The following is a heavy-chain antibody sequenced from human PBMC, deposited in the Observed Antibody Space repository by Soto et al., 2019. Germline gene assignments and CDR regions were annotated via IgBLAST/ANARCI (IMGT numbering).Heavy chain of an antibody. V-gene: IGHV4-34*01. CDR2: INHSGST. Sequence: PAETLSLTCAVYGGSFSGYSWSWIRQPPGKGLEWIGEINHSGSTNYNPSLKSRVTISVDTSKNQFSLKLSSVTAADTAVYYCARGLVSDYYYGMDVWGQGTTVTVSS. CDR1: GGSFSGYS. J-gene: IGHJ6*02. CDR3: ARGLVSDYYYGMDV. D-gene: IGHD6-13*01.